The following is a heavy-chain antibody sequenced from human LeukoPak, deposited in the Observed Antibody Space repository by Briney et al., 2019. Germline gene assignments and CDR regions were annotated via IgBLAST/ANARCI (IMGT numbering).Heavy chain of an antibody. CDR3: ARVHEVGDWLLS. D-gene: IGHD3-9*01. J-gene: IGHJ4*02. V-gene: IGHV3-74*01. Sequence: PGGSLRLSCAASGFTFSSYWMHWVRQAPGKGLVWVSRINSDGSSTSYADSVKGRFTISRDNAKNTLYLQMNSLRAEDTAVYYFARVHEVGDWLLSWGQGTLVTVSS. CDR1: GFTFSSYW. CDR2: INSDGSST.